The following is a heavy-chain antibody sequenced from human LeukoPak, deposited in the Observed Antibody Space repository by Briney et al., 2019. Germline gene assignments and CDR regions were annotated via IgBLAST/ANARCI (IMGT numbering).Heavy chain of an antibody. CDR2: INFSAGTT. Sequence: ASVKVSCKASGYTFTTYYMHWVRRAPGQGLEWMGIINFSAGTTNYAQKFQGRVTMTRDMSTSTVYMELSSLRSEDTAVYYCAKDLSSSGSFQHWGQGTLVTVSS. V-gene: IGHV1-46*01. J-gene: IGHJ1*01. D-gene: IGHD5-12*01. CDR1: GYTFTTYY. CDR3: AKDLSSSGSFQH.